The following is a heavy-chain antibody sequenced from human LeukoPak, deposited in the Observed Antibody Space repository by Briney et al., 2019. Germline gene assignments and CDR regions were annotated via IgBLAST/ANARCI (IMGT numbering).Heavy chain of an antibody. CDR3: ARGRIGSDY. V-gene: IGHV1-46*01. Sequence: ASVKVSCKTSGYTFTSYYMYWVRQAPGQGLEWMGIINPSGSYISYAQKFQGRVTMTRNTSISTAYMELSSLRSEDTAVYYCARGRIGSDYWGQGTLVTVSS. J-gene: IGHJ4*02. D-gene: IGHD2-15*01. CDR2: INPSGSYI. CDR1: GYTFTSYY.